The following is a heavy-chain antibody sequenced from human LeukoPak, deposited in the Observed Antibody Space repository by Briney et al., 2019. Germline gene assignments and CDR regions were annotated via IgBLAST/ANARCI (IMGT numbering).Heavy chain of an antibody. CDR2: INAGNGNT. D-gene: IGHD6-13*01. CDR3: AGSSSYEYFQH. Sequence: ASVKVSCKASGYTFTSYAMHWVRQAPGQRLEWMGWINAGNGNTKYSQKFQGRVTITRDTSASTAYMGLSSLRSEDTAVYYCAGSSSYEYFQHWGQGTLVTVSS. V-gene: IGHV1-3*01. CDR1: GYTFTSYA. J-gene: IGHJ1*01.